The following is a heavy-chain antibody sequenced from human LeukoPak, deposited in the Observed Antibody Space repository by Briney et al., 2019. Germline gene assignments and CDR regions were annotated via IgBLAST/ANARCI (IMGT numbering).Heavy chain of an antibody. D-gene: IGHD3-3*01. J-gene: IGHJ3*01. V-gene: IGHV3-48*03. CDR3: ARDRSGYANDAFDF. CDR1: GFTFSSYE. Sequence: GGSLRLSCAASGFTFSSYEMNWVRQAPGKGLEWVSYISSSGSSIYHADSVKGRFTISRDNAKNSLYLQMNSLRAEDTAVYYCARDRSGYANDAFDFWGQGTMVTVSS. CDR2: ISSSGSSI.